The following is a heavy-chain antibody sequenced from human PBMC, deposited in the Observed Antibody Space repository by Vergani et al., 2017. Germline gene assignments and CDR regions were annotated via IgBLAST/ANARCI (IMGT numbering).Heavy chain of an antibody. V-gene: IGHV3-23*01. Sequence: EVQLLESGGGLVQPGGSLRLSCAASGFTFSSYAMSWVRQAPGKGLEWVSAISGSGGSTYYADSVKGRFTISRDNANNSVYLQMNSLRVEDTAVYYCATDKMIGRWMQFVYWGQGTLVSVSS. CDR3: ATDKMIGRWMQFVY. CDR1: GFTFSSYA. CDR2: ISGSGGST. J-gene: IGHJ4*02. D-gene: IGHD5-24*01.